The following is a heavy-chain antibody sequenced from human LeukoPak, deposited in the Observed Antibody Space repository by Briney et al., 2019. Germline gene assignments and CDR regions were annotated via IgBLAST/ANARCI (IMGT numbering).Heavy chain of an antibody. D-gene: IGHD4-17*01. Sequence: PGGSLRLSCAASGFTFNSYWMSWVRQAPGKGLEWVANIKQDGSEKYYVDSVKGRFTISRDNAKNSLYLQMNSLRAEDTAVYYCAAYGALDYWGQGTLVTVSS. J-gene: IGHJ4*02. V-gene: IGHV3-7*01. CDR2: IKQDGSEK. CDR1: GFTFNSYW. CDR3: AAYGALDY.